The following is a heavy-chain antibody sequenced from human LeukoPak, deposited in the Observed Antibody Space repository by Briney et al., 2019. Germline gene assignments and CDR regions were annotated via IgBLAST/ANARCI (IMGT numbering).Heavy chain of an antibody. D-gene: IGHD2-8*01. V-gene: IGHV1-46*01. CDR1: GYTFTSSY. CDR2: INPSGGTT. CDR3: ARQRGGQYEDAFDI. Sequence: ASVKVSCKASGYTFTSSYIHWVRQAPGQGLEWMGIINPSGGTTIYAQKFQGRVTMTRDTSTSTVYMELSSLRSEDTAVYYCARQRGGQYEDAFDIWGRGTVVTVSS. J-gene: IGHJ3*02.